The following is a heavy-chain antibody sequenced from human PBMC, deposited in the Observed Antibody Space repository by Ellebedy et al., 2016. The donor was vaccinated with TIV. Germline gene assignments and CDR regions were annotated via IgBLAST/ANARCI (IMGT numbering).Heavy chain of an antibody. D-gene: IGHD3-16*01. CDR3: ARRAGGGTYLDS. V-gene: IGHV3-48*03. Sequence: PGGSLRLSCAASGFPFSSFEFNWVRQSPGKGLEWVSYISSSGTTKYYADSVKGRFTISRDNAKNSLYLQINSLRAEDTALYYCARRAGGGTYLDSWGQGTLVTVSS. J-gene: IGHJ4*02. CDR2: ISSSGTTK. CDR1: GFPFSSFE.